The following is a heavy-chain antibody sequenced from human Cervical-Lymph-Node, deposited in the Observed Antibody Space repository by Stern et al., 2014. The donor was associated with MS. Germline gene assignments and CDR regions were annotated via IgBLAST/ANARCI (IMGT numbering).Heavy chain of an antibody. CDR2: ISGSGGGT. CDR3: AKWSAYDILSGYFKSPPFDY. Sequence: VQLMQSGGGLVQPGGSLRLSCAASGFTFSSYAVSWVRQAPGKGLEWVSAISGSGGGTYYADSVKGRFTISRDNSKNTLYLQMNSLRAEDTAVYYCAKWSAYDILSGYFKSPPFDYWGQGTLVTVSS. J-gene: IGHJ4*02. V-gene: IGHV3-23*01. D-gene: IGHD3-9*01. CDR1: GFTFSSYA.